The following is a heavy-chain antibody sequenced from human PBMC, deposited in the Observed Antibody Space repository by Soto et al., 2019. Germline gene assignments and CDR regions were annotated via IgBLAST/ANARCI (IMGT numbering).Heavy chain of an antibody. CDR2: IYYSGST. CDR3: ARGAARPCGGSCYSGVGWFDP. Sequence: QLQLQESGPGLVKPSETLSLTCTVSGGSISSSSYYWGWIRQPPGKGLEWIGSIYYSGSTYYNPSLKSRVTISGDTSKNQFSLKLSSVTAADTAVYYCARGAARPCGGSCYSGVGWFDPWGQGTLVTVSS. J-gene: IGHJ5*02. CDR1: GGSISSSSYY. V-gene: IGHV4-39*01. D-gene: IGHD2-15*01.